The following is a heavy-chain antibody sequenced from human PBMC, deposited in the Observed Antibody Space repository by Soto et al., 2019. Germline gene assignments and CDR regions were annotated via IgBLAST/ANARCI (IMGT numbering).Heavy chain of an antibody. V-gene: IGHV4-4*07. CDR2: IYTSGST. J-gene: IGHJ6*02. CDR1: GGSISSYY. D-gene: IGHD3-3*01. CDR3: ARGAIFGVVTPNYYYYGMDV. Sequence: SETLSLTCTVSGGSISSYYWSWIRQPAGKGLEWIGRIYTSGSTNYNPSLKSRVTMSVDTSKNQFSLKLSSVTAADTAVYYCARGAIFGVVTPNYYYYGMDVWGQGTTVTV.